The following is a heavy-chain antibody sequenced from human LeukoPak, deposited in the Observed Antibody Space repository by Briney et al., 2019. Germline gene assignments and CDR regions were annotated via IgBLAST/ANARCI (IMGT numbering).Heavy chain of an antibody. CDR3: ARDLGDYDFWAGAFDT. CDR2: ISAYNGNT. J-gene: IGHJ3*02. CDR1: GYTFTSYG. D-gene: IGHD3-3*01. Sequence: ASVKVSCKASGYTFTSYGISWVRQAPGQGLEWMGWISAYNGNTNYAQKLQGRVTMTTDTSTSTAYMELRSLRSDDTAVYYCARDLGDYDFWAGAFDTWGKGTMFTVSS. V-gene: IGHV1-18*01.